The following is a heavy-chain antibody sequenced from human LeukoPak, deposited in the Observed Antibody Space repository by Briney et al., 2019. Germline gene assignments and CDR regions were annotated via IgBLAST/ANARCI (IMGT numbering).Heavy chain of an antibody. Sequence: SETLSLTCTVSGGSINSGGYYWTWIRQPPGKGLEWIGEINHSGNTNYNPSLKSRVAISVDTSKNQFSLKLSSVIAADTAMYYCARSKDGSGFAAYWGQGTQVTVSS. D-gene: IGHD3-22*01. CDR1: GGSINSGGYY. CDR3: ARSKDGSGFAAY. V-gene: IGHV4-34*01. J-gene: IGHJ4*02. CDR2: INHSGNT.